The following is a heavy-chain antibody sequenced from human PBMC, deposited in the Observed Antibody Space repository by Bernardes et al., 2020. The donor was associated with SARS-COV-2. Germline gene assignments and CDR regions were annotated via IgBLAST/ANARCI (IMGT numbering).Heavy chain of an antibody. CDR1: GYTFTSYG. CDR3: ARDSDLGYCSSTSCPEGHGWFGP. J-gene: IGHJ5*02. V-gene: IGHV1-18*04. Sequence: ASVKVSCKASGYTFTSYGISWVRQAPGQGLEWMGWNSAYNGNTNYAQKLQGRVTMTTDTSTSTAYMELRSLRSDDTAVYYCARDSDLGYCSSTSCPEGHGWFGPWGPGTLVTVSS. CDR2: NSAYNGNT. D-gene: IGHD2-2*01.